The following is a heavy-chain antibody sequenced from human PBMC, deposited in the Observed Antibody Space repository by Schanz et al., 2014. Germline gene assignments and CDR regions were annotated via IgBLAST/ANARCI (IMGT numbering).Heavy chain of an antibody. D-gene: IGHD4-17*01. J-gene: IGHJ4*02. V-gene: IGHV1-46*03. CDR1: RSTFSSYT. Sequence: QVQLVQSEAEVKKPGSSVKVSCKASRSTFSSYTISWVRQAPGQGLEWMGIINLYGGSTNYAQKFQGRVTVTRDTSTSTVYMELNSLRSEDTAVYYCARTIAYGGSSGYFDYWGQGTLVTVSS. CDR2: INLYGGST. CDR3: ARTIAYGGSSGYFDY.